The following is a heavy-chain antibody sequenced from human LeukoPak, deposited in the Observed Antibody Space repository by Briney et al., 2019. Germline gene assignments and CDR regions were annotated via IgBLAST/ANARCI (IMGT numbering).Heavy chain of an antibody. Sequence: GGSLRLSCAASGFTFSSYAMNWVRQAPGKGLEWVAFIRYDGSNKYYADSVKGRFTISRDNSKNTLYLQMNSLRAEDTAVYYCATSYTMIVVPSAFDIWGQGTMVTVSS. V-gene: IGHV3-30*02. CDR1: GFTFSSYA. D-gene: IGHD3-22*01. J-gene: IGHJ3*02. CDR2: IRYDGSNK. CDR3: ATSYTMIVVPSAFDI.